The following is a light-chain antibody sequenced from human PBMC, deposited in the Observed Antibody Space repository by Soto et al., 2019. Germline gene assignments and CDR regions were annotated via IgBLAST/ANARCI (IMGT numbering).Light chain of an antibody. CDR1: SSDVGSYNL. J-gene: IGLJ2*01. Sequence: QSVLTQPASVSGSPGQSITISCTGTSSDVGSYNLVSWYQQHPGKAPKLMIYEGSKRPSGVSNRFSGSKSGNTASLTISGLQAEDEADYYGCSYAGCSTTVGVGGGTQLTVL. CDR3: CSYAGCSTTVG. CDR2: EGS. V-gene: IGLV2-23*01.